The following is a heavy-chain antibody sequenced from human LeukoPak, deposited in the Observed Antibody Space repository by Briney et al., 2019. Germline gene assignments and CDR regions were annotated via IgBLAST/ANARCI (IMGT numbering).Heavy chain of an antibody. V-gene: IGHV4-59*08. J-gene: IGHJ4*02. Sequence: PSETLSLTCTVPGGSISNYYWSWIWQPPGKGLGWIGYIYYRGSTKYNPSLKSRVTISVDTSKNQFSLKLSSVTAADTAVYYCARVHSGYDFGNRKYYYFDYWGQGTLVTVSS. CDR3: ARVHSGYDFGNRKYYYFDY. D-gene: IGHD5-12*01. CDR1: GGSISNYY. CDR2: IYYRGST.